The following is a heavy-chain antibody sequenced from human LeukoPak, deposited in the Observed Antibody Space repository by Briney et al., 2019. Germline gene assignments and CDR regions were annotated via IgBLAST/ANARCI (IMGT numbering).Heavy chain of an antibody. CDR2: SYYSGST. Sequence: SETLSLTCTVSGGSMSSGDYYGSGIRQPPGKGLERIGYSYYSGSTYYNPSLKSRVTTSVDTSKNQFSLRLSSVTAADTAVYYCARGWDSSSWYGYFDYWGQGTLVTVSS. CDR1: GGSMSSGDYY. D-gene: IGHD6-13*01. J-gene: IGHJ4*02. CDR3: ARGWDSSSWYGYFDY. V-gene: IGHV4-30-4*01.